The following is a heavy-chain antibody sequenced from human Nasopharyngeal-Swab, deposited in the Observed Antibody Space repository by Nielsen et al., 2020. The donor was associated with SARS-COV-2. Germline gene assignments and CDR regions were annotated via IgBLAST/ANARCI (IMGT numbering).Heavy chain of an antibody. D-gene: IGHD6-6*01. V-gene: IGHV4-34*01. Sequence: SETLSLTCAVYGGSFSGYYWSWIRQPPGKGLEWIGEINHSGSTNYNPSLKSRVTISVDTSKNQFSLKLSSVTAADTAVYYCARGKSIAALGPSWNYYYYYGMDVWGQGTTVTVSS. CDR3: ARGKSIAALGPSWNYYYYYGMDV. CDR2: INHSGST. J-gene: IGHJ6*02. CDR1: GGSFSGYY.